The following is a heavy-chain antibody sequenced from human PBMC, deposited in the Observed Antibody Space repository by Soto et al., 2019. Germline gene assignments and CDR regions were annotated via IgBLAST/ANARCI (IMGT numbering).Heavy chain of an antibody. CDR3: ANQHVEIATIGLSFDY. Sequence: QVQLVESGGGVVQPGRSLRLSCAASGFTFSSYGMHWVRQAPGKGLEWVAVISYDGSNKYYADSVKGRFTISRDNSKNTMYLQKNSLRAEDTAVYYCANQHVEIATIGLSFDYWGQGSLVTVSS. J-gene: IGHJ4*02. V-gene: IGHV3-30*18. CDR1: GFTFSSYG. CDR2: ISYDGSNK. D-gene: IGHD2-21*01.